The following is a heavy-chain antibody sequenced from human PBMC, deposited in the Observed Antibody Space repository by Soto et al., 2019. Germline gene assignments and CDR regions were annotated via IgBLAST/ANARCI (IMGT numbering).Heavy chain of an antibody. CDR2: ISYSGNT. D-gene: IGHD2-21*01. V-gene: IGHV4-59*01. CDR3: ARAPIVLSRSYLGS. J-gene: IGHJ5*02. CDR1: GGSISNFY. Sequence: SETLSLTCTVSGGSISNFYWSWIRQPPGKGLEWIGYISYSGNTNYNPSLKSRVSISVDTSKNQLSLNLTSLTAPDTAAYYCARAPIVLSRSYLGSWGQGTPVTVSS.